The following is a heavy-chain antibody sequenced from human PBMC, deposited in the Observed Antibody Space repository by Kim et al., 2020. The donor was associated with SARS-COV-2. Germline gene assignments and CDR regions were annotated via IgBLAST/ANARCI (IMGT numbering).Heavy chain of an antibody. V-gene: IGHV3-49*04. CDR3: TREGALTGTTIYYYYGMDV. J-gene: IGHJ6*02. D-gene: IGHD1-20*01. Sequence: GGSLRLSCTASGFTFGDYAMSWVRQAPGKGLEWVGFIRSKAYGGTTEYAASVKGRFTISRDDSKSIAYLQMNSLKTEDTAVYYCTREGALTGTTIYYYYGMDVWGQGTTVTVSS. CDR1: GFTFGDYA. CDR2: IRSKAYGGTT.